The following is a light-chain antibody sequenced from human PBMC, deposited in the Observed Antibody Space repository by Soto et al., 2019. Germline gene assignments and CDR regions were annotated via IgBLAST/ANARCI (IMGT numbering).Light chain of an antibody. CDR3: QQYINRWT. CDR2: KAS. J-gene: IGKJ1*01. CDR1: QGISTW. V-gene: IGKV1-5*03. Sequence: DIQMTQSPSTLSASVGDRVTITCRASQGISTWLAWYQQKPGKAPKLLIYKASSLESGVPSRFSGSGSGTEFTLTISSLQPDDFATYYCQQYINRWTFGQGTKVDI.